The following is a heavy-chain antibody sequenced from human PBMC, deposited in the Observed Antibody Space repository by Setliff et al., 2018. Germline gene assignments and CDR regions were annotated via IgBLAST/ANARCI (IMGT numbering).Heavy chain of an antibody. Sequence: SVKVSCKASGDSFSNYAISWVRQAPGQGLEWMGGIIPMFGTPAYTQKFQDRVTITTDESTSTAYMELSSLTSEDTPVYYCAREGVHTRSSTDYHYYMDVWGRGTTVTVSS. D-gene: IGHD1-26*01. CDR2: IIPMFGTP. CDR3: AREGVHTRSSTDYHYYMDV. J-gene: IGHJ6*03. V-gene: IGHV1-69*05. CDR1: GDSFSNYA.